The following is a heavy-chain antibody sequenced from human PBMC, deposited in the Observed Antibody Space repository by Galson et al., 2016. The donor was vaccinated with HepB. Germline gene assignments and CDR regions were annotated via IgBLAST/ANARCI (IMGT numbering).Heavy chain of an antibody. J-gene: IGHJ3*01. CDR1: GDSISGSNHY. Sequence: SETLSLTCTVSGDSISGSNHYWGWIRLPPGKGLEWIATVYYIGGPYYNPSLKSRVTISVDTSKNQFSLQLNYVTAADMAVYYCARQSSSGWEKGTFDFWGPGTMVTVSS. V-gene: IGHV4-39*01. D-gene: IGHD6-19*01. CDR3: ARQSSSGWEKGTFDF. CDR2: VYYIGGP.